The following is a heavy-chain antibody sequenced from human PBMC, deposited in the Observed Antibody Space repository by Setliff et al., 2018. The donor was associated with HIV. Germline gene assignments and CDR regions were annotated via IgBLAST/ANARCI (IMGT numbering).Heavy chain of an antibody. J-gene: IGHJ4*02. CDR2: IKDDGSEK. Sequence: GGSLRLSCAASGFTFSSYEMNWVRQAPGRGLQWVANIKDDGSEKNYLDSVKGRFTISRDNAKNSLYLQMNSLRTEDTALYYCVKNIGGYSSSSVFDYWGQGTLVTVSS. CDR3: VKNIGGYSSSSVFDY. D-gene: IGHD6-6*01. V-gene: IGHV3-7*03. CDR1: GFTFSSYE.